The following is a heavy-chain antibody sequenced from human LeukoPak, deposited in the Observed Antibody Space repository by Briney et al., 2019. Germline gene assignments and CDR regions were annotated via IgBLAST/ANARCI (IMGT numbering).Heavy chain of an antibody. J-gene: IGHJ4*02. V-gene: IGHV4-39*07. CDR3: ARAGATGKSQFDY. CDR1: GGSISSSSYY. CDR2: IYYSGST. D-gene: IGHD1-1*01. Sequence: SETLSLTCTVSGGSISSSSYYWGWIRQPPGKGLEWIGSIYYSGSTYYNPSLKSRVTISVDTSKNQFSLKLSSVTAADTAVYYCARAGATGKSQFDYWGQGTLVTVSS.